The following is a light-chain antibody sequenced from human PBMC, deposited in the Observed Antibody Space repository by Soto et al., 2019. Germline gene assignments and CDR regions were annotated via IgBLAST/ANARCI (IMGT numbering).Light chain of an antibody. J-gene: IGKJ2*01. CDR1: QSISTW. V-gene: IGKV1-5*03. CDR2: KAS. CDR3: QQYYSHYT. Sequence: DIQMTQSPSTLSASVGDRVSITCRASQSISTWLAWYQQKPGKAPKVLIYKASNLQSGVPSRFSGSGSGTEFTLTISSLQPDYVATYYCQQYYSHYTFGQGTKLEIE.